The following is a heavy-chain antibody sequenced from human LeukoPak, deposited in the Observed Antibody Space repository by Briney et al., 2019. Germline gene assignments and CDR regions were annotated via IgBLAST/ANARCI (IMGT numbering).Heavy chain of an antibody. CDR1: GGSISSGGYY. J-gene: IGHJ3*02. D-gene: IGHD1-26*01. CDR2: IYYSGST. CDR3: ARKRPLSGDAFDI. V-gene: IGHV4-31*03. Sequence: PSETLSLTCTVSGGSISSGGYYWSWIRQHPGKGLEWIGYIYYSGSTYYNPSLKSRVTISVDTSKNQFSLKLSSVTAADTAVYYCARKRPLSGDAFDIWGQGTMVTVSS.